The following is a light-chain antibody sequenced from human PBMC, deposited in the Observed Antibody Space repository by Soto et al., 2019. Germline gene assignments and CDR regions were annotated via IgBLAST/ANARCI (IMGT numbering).Light chain of an antibody. V-gene: IGKV1-5*01. J-gene: IGKJ5*01. CDR3: QQDYNLPIT. CDR2: DAS. Sequence: DIQMTQSPSTLSASVGDRVTITCRASQSVVTWLAWYQQKPGKAPKLLIYDASRLQSGVSSRFSGRGSGTAFTLTISSLQADDFATYYCQQDYNLPITFGQGTRLEI. CDR1: QSVVTW.